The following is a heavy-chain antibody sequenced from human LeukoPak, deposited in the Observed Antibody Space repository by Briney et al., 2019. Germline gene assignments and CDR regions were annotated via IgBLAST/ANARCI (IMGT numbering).Heavy chain of an antibody. CDR1: GFTFSSYW. D-gene: IGHD5-18*01. J-gene: IGHJ6*02. Sequence: GGSLRLSCAASGFTFSSYWMSWVRQAPGEGLEWVAKINQDGTEKAYVDSVRGRFTISRDNAKNSLFLQMNSLRAEDTAVYYCARCVGYSYGYSDYYYGMDVWGQGTTVTVSS. V-gene: IGHV3-7*03. CDR3: ARCVGYSYGYSDYYYGMDV. CDR2: INQDGTEK.